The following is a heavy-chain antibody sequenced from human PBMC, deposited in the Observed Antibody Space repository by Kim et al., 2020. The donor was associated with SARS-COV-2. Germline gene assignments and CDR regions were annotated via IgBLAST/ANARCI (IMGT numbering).Heavy chain of an antibody. CDR3: AKDPAYYDFWSGLKGSAFDY. CDR2: ISGSGGST. D-gene: IGHD3-3*01. V-gene: IGHV3-23*01. J-gene: IGHJ4*02. Sequence: GGSLRLSCAASGFTFSSYAMSWVRQAPGKGLEWVSAISGSGGSTYYADSVKGRFTISRDNSKNTLYLQMNSLRAEDTAVYYCAKDPAYYDFWSGLKGSAFDYRGQGTLVTVSS. CDR1: GFTFSSYA.